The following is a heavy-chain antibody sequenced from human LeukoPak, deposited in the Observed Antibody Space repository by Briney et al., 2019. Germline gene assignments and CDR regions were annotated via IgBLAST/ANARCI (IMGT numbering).Heavy chain of an antibody. CDR2: IRGGGAVT. D-gene: IGHD2-15*01. CDR1: GFTFSNYA. Sequence: GGSLRLSCAASGFTFSNYAMNWVRQAPGKGPEWVSYIRGGGAVTHCADSVKGRFTISRDNSKNTAYLQMDSLRAEDTATYYCAKTTTGYSSGRYPAWPIDYWGQGTLVTVSS. CDR3: AKTTTGYSSGRYPAWPIDY. J-gene: IGHJ4*02. V-gene: IGHV3-23*01.